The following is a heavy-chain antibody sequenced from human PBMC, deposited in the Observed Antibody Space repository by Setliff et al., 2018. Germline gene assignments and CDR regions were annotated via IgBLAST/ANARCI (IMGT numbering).Heavy chain of an antibody. Sequence: KASETLSLTCTVSGGSINSMSYYWGWIRQPPGKGLEWIGSIYHSGSSYYNPSLRSRVTISVDTSKNQFSLILRSVTAADTAVYYCRFWSGYYKNDYWGQGTLVTVSS. D-gene: IGHD3-3*01. J-gene: IGHJ4*02. V-gene: IGHV4-39*07. CDR3: RFWSGYYKNDY. CDR1: GGSINSMSYY. CDR2: IYHSGSS.